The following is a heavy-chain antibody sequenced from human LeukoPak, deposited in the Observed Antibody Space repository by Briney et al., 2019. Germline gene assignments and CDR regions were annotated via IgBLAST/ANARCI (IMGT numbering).Heavy chain of an antibody. CDR3: ATYDVLTGFEY. Sequence: SVKVSCKASGGTLSDHVISWVRQAPGHGLEWMGGIIPLKGTSKLTQKLQDGATISADESTNTVYMEVRSLRSEDTALYYCATYDVLTGFEYWGQGTLVIVSS. CDR1: GGTLSDHV. CDR2: IIPLKGTS. D-gene: IGHD3-9*01. V-gene: IGHV1-69*13. J-gene: IGHJ4*02.